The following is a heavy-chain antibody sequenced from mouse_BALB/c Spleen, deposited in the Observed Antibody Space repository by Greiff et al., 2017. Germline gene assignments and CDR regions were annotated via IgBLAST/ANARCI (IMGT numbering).Heavy chain of an antibody. J-gene: IGHJ3*01. Sequence: EVQLQESGAELVKPGASVKLSCTASGFNIKDTYMHWVKQRPEQGLEWIGRIDPANGNTKYAPKFQGKATITADTSSNTAYLQLSSLTSEDTAVYYCASEYYGSSPWFAYWGQGTLVTVSA. CDR2: IDPANGNT. V-gene: IGHV14-3*02. CDR1: GFNIKDTY. D-gene: IGHD1-1*01. CDR3: ASEYYGSSPWFAY.